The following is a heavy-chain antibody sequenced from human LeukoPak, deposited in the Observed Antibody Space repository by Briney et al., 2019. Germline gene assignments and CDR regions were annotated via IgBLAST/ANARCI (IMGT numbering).Heavy chain of an antibody. CDR2: ISGSSRST. V-gene: IGHV3-23*01. D-gene: IGHD6-19*01. CDR1: GFTFSSYA. Sequence: GGSLRLSCAASGFTFSSYAMSWVRQAPGKGLEWVSTISGSSRSTYYADSVKGRFTISRDNAKNSLYLQMNSLRDEDTAVYYCARDQYSGHWYYTLDIWGQGTMVTVSS. CDR3: ARDQYSGHWYYTLDI. J-gene: IGHJ3*02.